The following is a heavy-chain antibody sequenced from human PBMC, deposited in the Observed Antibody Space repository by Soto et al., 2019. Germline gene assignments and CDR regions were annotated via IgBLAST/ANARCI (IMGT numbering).Heavy chain of an antibody. Sequence: QVQLQESGPGLVKPSQTLSLTCTVSGGSIRSGGDYWSGIRQHPGKGLEWIGYIYYSVSTYYNPSLKSRVTLSVDTSKNHFSLKLSSVTAADTAVYYCARATPYYYYGMDVWGQGTPVTVSS. V-gene: IGHV4-31*03. CDR2: IYYSVST. D-gene: IGHD2-15*01. CDR1: GGSIRSGGDY. J-gene: IGHJ6*02. CDR3: ARATPYYYYGMDV.